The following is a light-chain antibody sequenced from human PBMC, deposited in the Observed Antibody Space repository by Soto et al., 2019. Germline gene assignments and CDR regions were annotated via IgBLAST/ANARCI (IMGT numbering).Light chain of an antibody. CDR3: QQGYRIFQT. V-gene: IGKV1-8*01. Sequence: AIRMTQSPSSFSASTGDRVTITCRASQGISSYLAWYQQKPGKAPTLLIYAASTLQSGVPSRFSGSGSGTDFNLTISSLNPEDFATYFCQQGYRIFQTFGQGTKVDIK. CDR1: QGISSY. CDR2: AAS. J-gene: IGKJ1*01.